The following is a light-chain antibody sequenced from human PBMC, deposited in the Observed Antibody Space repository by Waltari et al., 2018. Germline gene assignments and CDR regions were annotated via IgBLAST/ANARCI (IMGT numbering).Light chain of an antibody. CDR2: LGT. J-gene: IGKJ5*01. V-gene: IGKV2-28*01. CDR1: QSLLHTNGFHY. CDR3: MQTLQSPVT. Sequence: DIVMTQSPLSLPVTPGEPASISCRSSQSLLHTNGFHYLEWYLQRPGQSPQLLIYLGTNRASGVPDRFSGSRSGTDFTLKISSVEAEDVGVYYCMQTLQSPVTFVQGTRLEIK.